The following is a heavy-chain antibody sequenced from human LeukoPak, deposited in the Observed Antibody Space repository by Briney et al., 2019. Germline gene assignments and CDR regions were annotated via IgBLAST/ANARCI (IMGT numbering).Heavy chain of an antibody. CDR3: ARVWRGIASPYHGMDV. D-gene: IGHD6-13*01. Sequence: GGSLRLSCVASGFSFSTYDMYWVRQAAGRGPEWVSAVGTNEDTYYLASVKGRFTVSRENGKNSSYLLKNSLRVEDTAVYYCARVWRGIASPYHGMDVWGQGTAVTVSS. CDR2: VGTNEDT. J-gene: IGHJ6*02. V-gene: IGHV3-13*01. CDR1: GFSFSTYD.